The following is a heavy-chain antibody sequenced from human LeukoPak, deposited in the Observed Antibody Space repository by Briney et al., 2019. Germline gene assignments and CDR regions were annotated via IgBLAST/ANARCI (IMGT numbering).Heavy chain of an antibody. CDR2: IYWDDDN. CDR1: GFSLSTSGVG. Sequence: SGPTLVKPTQTLTLTCTFSGFSLSTSGVGVGWIRQPPGKALEWLALIYWDDDNRYSPSLKSRLTIAKDISKNRVVLTMTNMDPVDTATYYCAHSPRGYSYGYGWYYFDYWGQGTLVTVSS. D-gene: IGHD5-18*01. J-gene: IGHJ4*02. V-gene: IGHV2-5*02. CDR3: AHSPRGYSYGYGWYYFDY.